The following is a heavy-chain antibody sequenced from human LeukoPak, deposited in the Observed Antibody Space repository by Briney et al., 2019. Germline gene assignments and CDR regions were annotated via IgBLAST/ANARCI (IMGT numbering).Heavy chain of an antibody. Sequence: GGSLRLSCAASGFTLSSYAMSWVRQAPGKGLEWVSLISGSAGSTYYADSVKGRFTISRDITKNTLYLQMNSLRAEDTAVYYCAREVTMVRGGIDWFDPWGQGTLVTVSS. J-gene: IGHJ5*02. V-gene: IGHV3-23*01. CDR2: ISGSAGST. CDR1: GFTLSSYA. CDR3: AREVTMVRGGIDWFDP. D-gene: IGHD3-10*01.